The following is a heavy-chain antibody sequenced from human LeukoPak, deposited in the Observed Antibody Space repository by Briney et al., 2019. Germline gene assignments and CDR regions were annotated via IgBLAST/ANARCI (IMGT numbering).Heavy chain of an antibody. CDR1: GFTFGDYA. V-gene: IGHV3-49*03. J-gene: IGHJ4*02. CDR2: IRSKAYGETA. CDR3: ARGSAGATGY. D-gene: IGHD1-26*01. Sequence: GGSLRLSCTASGFTFGDYAMSWIRQAPGKGLEWVGFIRSKAYGETADYAASVKGRFTISRDDSKSIAYLQMNSLKIEDTAVYYCARGSAGATGYWGQGTLVTVSS.